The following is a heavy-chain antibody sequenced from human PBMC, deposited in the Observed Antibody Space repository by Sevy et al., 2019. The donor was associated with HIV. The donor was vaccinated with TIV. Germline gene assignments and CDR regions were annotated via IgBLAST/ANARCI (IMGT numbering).Heavy chain of an antibody. Sequence: GGSLRLSCAASGFRFNNFGMYWVRQAPGKGLEGVAFIRYDGINKYYVDSVKGRSTISRDNSKDTLYLEMKSLRLEDTAIDYCAKGGSGGIDHYGMDVWGQGTTVTVSS. CDR1: GFRFNNFG. J-gene: IGHJ6*02. V-gene: IGHV3-30*02. D-gene: IGHD6-25*01. CDR2: IRYDGINK. CDR3: AKGGSGGIDHYGMDV.